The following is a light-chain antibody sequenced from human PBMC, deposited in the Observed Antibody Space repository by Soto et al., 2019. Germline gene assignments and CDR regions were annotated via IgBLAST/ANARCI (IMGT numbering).Light chain of an antibody. J-gene: IGLJ3*02. Sequence: QSVLTQPPSASGTPGQRVTISCSGSSSNIGRNTVNWYQQFPGTAPNLLIYNNNERPSGVPDRFSGSKSGTSASLAISGLRAEDEADYFCAAWGDSLNTWVFGGGTKLTVL. CDR1: SSNIGRNT. V-gene: IGLV1-44*01. CDR2: NNN. CDR3: AAWGDSLNTWV.